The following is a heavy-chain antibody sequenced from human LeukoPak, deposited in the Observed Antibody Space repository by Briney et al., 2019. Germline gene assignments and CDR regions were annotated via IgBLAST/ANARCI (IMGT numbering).Heavy chain of an antibody. J-gene: IGHJ6*02. CDR3: ARALGVLRFAGYLSDYGMDV. D-gene: IGHD3-3*01. CDR2: INSDGSNS. V-gene: IGHV3-74*01. Sequence: GGSLRLSCAASGFTFSKSWMHWVRQAPGKGLVWVSRINSDGSNSVYADFVKGRFTISRDNAKNTLYLQMNSLRDEDTAVYYCARALGVLRFAGYLSDYGMDVWGQGTTVIVSS. CDR1: GFTFSKSW.